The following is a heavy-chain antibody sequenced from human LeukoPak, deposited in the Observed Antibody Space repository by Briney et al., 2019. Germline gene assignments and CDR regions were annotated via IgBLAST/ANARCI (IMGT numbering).Heavy chain of an antibody. Sequence: PGGSLRLSCAASGFTFSSYAMSWVRQAPGKGLEWDSAISGSGGSTYYADSVKGRFTISRDNSKNTLYLQMNSLRAEDTAVYSCAKDQDSSSWWDDAFDIWGEGTMVTVSS. D-gene: IGHD6-13*01. CDR3: AKDQDSSSWWDDAFDI. CDR1: GFTFSSYA. CDR2: ISGSGGST. V-gene: IGHV3-23*01. J-gene: IGHJ3*02.